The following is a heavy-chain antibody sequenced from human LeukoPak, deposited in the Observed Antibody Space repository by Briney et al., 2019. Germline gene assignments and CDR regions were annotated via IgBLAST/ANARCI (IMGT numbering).Heavy chain of an antibody. J-gene: IGHJ3*02. D-gene: IGHD3-16*01. CDR1: GFTFSSYS. CDR2: ISSNSSNI. Sequence: GGSLRLSCVASGFTFSSYSMNWVRQAPGKGLEWVSSISSNSSNIYYADSMKGRFTISRDNARKFLYLQMNSLRGEDTAIYYCARGLGSFAYSVAFDIWGQGTMVTVSS. CDR3: ARGLGSFAYSVAFDI. V-gene: IGHV3-21*01.